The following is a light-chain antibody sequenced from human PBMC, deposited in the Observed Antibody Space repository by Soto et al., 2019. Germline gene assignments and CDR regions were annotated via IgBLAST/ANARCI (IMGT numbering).Light chain of an antibody. CDR3: QQYYNTPRT. V-gene: IGKV4-1*01. CDR1: QTVLYSSNNKNH. J-gene: IGKJ1*01. Sequence: DIVMTQSPDSLSVSLGERATINCKSSQTVLYSSNNKNHLAWYQQRPGQPPKLIFSWASTRESGVPDRFSASGSRTDLTLSIGNIQAEDVAVFYCQQYYNTPRTFGQRTKVEIK. CDR2: WAS.